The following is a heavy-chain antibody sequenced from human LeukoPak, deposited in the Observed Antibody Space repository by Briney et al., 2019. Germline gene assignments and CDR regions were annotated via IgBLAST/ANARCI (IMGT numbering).Heavy chain of an antibody. CDR1: GFTFSSYA. Sequence: GGSLRLSCAASGFTFSSYAMSWVRQAPGKGLEWVSAISGSGGSTYYADSVKGRFTISRDNSKNTLYPQMNSLRAEDTAVYYCAKVGYCSSTSCYSAFDIWGQGTMVTVSS. D-gene: IGHD2-2*01. V-gene: IGHV3-23*01. J-gene: IGHJ3*02. CDR3: AKVGYCSSTSCYSAFDI. CDR2: ISGSGGST.